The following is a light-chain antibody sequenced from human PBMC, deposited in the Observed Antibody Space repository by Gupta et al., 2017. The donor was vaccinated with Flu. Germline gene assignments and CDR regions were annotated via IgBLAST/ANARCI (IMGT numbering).Light chain of an antibody. CDR2: KDS. CDR3: YCAAANNWV. V-gene: IGLV3-27*01. J-gene: IGLJ3*02. Sequence: SYELTQTYSVSVPPGQTARNTCSGNILAKKYVRWFQQKPGQAPVVVIYKDSERPSGIPDRFSGSSSGTTVTLTISGAQFEDEADYYCYCAAANNWVFGGGTKLTVL. CDR1: ILAKKY.